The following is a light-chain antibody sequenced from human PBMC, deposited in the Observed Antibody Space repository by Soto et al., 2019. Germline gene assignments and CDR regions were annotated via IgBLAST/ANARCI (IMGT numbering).Light chain of an antibody. CDR2: GAS. J-gene: IGKJ1*01. V-gene: IGKV3-15*01. CDR1: QSVIRN. CDR3: QQYNNWPMWT. Sequence: IVMTQSPATLSVSPGERATLSCRASQSVIRNLAWYQQKPGQSPRLLIYGASTRATGIPARFIGSGSGTEFTLTIGSLQSEDFAVYYCQQYNNWPMWTFGQGTKVDIK.